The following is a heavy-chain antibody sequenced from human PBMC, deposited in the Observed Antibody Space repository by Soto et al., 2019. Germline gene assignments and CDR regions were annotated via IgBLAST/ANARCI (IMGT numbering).Heavy chain of an antibody. CDR1: GFTFTTYT. Sequence: EVQVVESGGGLVKPGGCLRLSCVASGFTFTTYTMNWVRQAPGKGLEWVSSINGRSNYKYYADSVKGRFTISRDNANNSLFLQMNSLRAEDTAVYYCAREDWVVGDTSAFDSWGQGTLVTVSS. J-gene: IGHJ4*02. CDR3: AREDWVVGDTSAFDS. D-gene: IGHD1-26*01. V-gene: IGHV3-21*01. CDR2: INGRSNYK.